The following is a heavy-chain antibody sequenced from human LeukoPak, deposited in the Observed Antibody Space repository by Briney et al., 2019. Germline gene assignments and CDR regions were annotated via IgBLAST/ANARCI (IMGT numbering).Heavy chain of an antibody. CDR3: AKRPSDYGDSGSD. Sequence: GGSLRLSCAASGFTFSSYAMSWVRQAPGKGLEWVSAISGSGGSTYYADSAEGRFTISRDNSKNTLYLQMNSLRAEDTAVYYCAKRPSDYGDSGSDWGQGTLVTVSS. CDR2: ISGSGGST. J-gene: IGHJ4*02. CDR1: GFTFSSYA. V-gene: IGHV3-23*01. D-gene: IGHD4-17*01.